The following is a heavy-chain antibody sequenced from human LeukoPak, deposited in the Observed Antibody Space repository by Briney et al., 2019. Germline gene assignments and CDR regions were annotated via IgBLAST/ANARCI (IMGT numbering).Heavy chain of an antibody. J-gene: IGHJ3*02. CDR2: IYYSGST. CDR3: ARGLVVVTATGYDAFDI. V-gene: IGHV4-39*07. D-gene: IGHD2-21*02. CDR1: GGSISSSSYY. Sequence: SETLSLTCTVSGGSISSSSYYWGWIRQPPGKGLEWIGSIYYSGSTYYNPSLKSRVTISVDTSKNQFSLKLSSVTAADTAVYYCARGLVVVTATGYDAFDIWGQGTMVTVSS.